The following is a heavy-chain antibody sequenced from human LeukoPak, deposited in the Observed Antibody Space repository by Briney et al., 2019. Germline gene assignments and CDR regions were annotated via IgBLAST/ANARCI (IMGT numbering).Heavy chain of an antibody. CDR1: GYTFTSYD. CDR2: MNPNSGNT. D-gene: IGHD2-2*01. J-gene: IGHJ6*03. V-gene: IGHV1-8*01. Sequence: ASVKVSCKASGYTFTSYDINWVRQATGQGLEWMGWMNPNSGNTGYAQKFQGRVTMTRNTSISTAYMELSSLRSEDTAVYYCARSSIPAAVPVWYYYYYMDVWGKGTTVTVSS. CDR3: ARSSIPAAVPVWYYYYYMDV.